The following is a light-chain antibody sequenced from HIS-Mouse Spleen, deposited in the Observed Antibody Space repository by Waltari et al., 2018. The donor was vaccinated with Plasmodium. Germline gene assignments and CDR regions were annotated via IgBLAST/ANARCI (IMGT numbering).Light chain of an antibody. CDR3: QQYNSYSLFT. J-gene: IGKJ3*01. CDR1: QSLSSW. V-gene: IGKV1-5*03. CDR2: RAS. Sequence: DIQMTQSPSTLSASVGDRVTITCLASQSLSSWLAWYQQKPGKAPTLLIYRASSLESGVPSRFSGSGSGTEFTLTISSLQPDDFATYYCQQYNSYSLFTFGPGTKVDIK.